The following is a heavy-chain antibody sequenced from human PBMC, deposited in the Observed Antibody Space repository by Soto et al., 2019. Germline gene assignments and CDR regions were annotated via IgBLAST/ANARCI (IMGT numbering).Heavy chain of an antibody. CDR1: GGSVSSGYYY. Sequence: QVQLQESGPGLVKPSETLSLTCTVSGGSVSSGYYYWSWIRQPPGKGLEWIGYIYYSGSTDYNPSLKSRVTISVDTSKNQFSLKLSSVTAADTAVYYCARSYYYYDSSGNNYYFDYWGQGSLVTVSS. CDR2: IYYSGST. CDR3: ARSYYYYDSSGNNYYFDY. D-gene: IGHD3-22*01. V-gene: IGHV4-61*01. J-gene: IGHJ4*02.